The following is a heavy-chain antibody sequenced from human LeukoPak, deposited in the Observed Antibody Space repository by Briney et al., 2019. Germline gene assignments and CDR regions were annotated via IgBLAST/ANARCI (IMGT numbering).Heavy chain of an antibody. Sequence: SETLSLTCTVSGGSISSYYWSWIRQPPGKGLEWIGYIYYSGSTNYNPSLKSRVTISVDTSKNQFSLKLSSVTAADTAVYYCARDRGAPYYYYGMDVWGQGTTVTVSS. V-gene: IGHV4-59*01. CDR3: ARDRGAPYYYYGMDV. J-gene: IGHJ6*02. CDR2: IYYSGST. CDR1: GGSISSYY. D-gene: IGHD1-26*01.